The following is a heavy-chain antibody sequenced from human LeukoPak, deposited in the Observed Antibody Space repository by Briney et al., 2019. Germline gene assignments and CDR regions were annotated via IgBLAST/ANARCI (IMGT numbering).Heavy chain of an antibody. CDR3: AKGLTFGGVIVKR. D-gene: IGHD3-16*02. Sequence: GGSLRLSCAASGFTFSAYWMHWVRQAPGKGLVWVSRINSDGSRTTYADSVKGRFTISRDNAKNTLYLQMNSLRAEDTAVYYCAKGLTFGGVIVKRWGQGTLVTVSS. CDR1: GFTFSAYW. J-gene: IGHJ4*02. V-gene: IGHV3-74*01. CDR2: INSDGSRT.